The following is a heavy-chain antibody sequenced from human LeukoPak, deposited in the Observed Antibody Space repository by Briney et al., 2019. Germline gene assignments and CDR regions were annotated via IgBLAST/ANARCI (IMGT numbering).Heavy chain of an antibody. D-gene: IGHD3-3*01. J-gene: IGHJ4*02. Sequence: SETLSLTCTVSGFSISSGYYWGWTRPPPGKGLEWIGSINHSRSTYYNPSPQSRVTISVDTSKNQFSLKLSSVTAADTAVYYCARAKSVRRKLEWLLAHGTTFDYWGQGTLVTVSS. CDR1: GFSISSGYY. V-gene: IGHV4-38-2*02. CDR3: ARAKSVRRKLEWLLAHGTTFDY. CDR2: INHSRST.